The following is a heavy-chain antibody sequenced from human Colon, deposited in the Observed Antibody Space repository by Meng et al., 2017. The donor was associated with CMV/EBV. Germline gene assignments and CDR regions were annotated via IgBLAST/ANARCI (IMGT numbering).Heavy chain of an antibody. CDR2: INSDGSSI. Sequence: GESLKISCAASGFNFRTSWIHWVRQAPGKGLVWVSRINSDGSSISYADFVNGRFTISRDNARNTVFLQLNSVTADDTALYYCARADFTTSSYDLWGQGTLVTVSS. D-gene: IGHD3-16*01. J-gene: IGHJ4*02. CDR3: ARADFTTSSYDL. V-gene: IGHV3-74*01. CDR1: GFNFRTSW.